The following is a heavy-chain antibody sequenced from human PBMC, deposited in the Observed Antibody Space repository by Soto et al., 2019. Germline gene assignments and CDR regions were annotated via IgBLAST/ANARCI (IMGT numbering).Heavy chain of an antibody. CDR3: ATLFSHLNPIDY. D-gene: IGHD3-9*01. V-gene: IGHV4-59*08. CDR2: TYFSGNT. CDR1: GGSISYYY. Sequence: PSETLSLTCTVSGGSISYYYWSWIRQPPGKGLEWIGYTYFSGNTNYNPSLKSRVTILVDTSKNQFSLKLSSVTAADTAVYYCATLFSHLNPIDYWGQGTLVTVSS. J-gene: IGHJ4*02.